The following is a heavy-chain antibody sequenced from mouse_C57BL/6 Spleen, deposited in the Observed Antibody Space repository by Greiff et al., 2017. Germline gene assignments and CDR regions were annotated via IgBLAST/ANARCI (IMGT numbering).Heavy chain of an antibody. D-gene: IGHD3-3*01. J-gene: IGHJ4*01. CDR2: IWSGGST. V-gene: IGHV2-2*01. Sequence: VKLMESGPGLVQPSQSLSITCTVSGFSLTSYGVHWVRQSPGKGLEWLGVIWSGGSTDYNAAFISRLSISKKNSKSQVFFRMNSLHADDTVIFYCAREGGENYAMDYWGQGTSATVSS. CDR3: AREGGENYAMDY. CDR1: GFSLTSYG.